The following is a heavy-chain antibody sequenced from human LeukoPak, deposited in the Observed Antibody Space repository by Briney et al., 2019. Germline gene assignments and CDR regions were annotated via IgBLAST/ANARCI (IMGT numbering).Heavy chain of an antibody. Sequence: GGSLRLSCAASGFTFTTYWMSWVRQLPGKGLEWVANINQDGTEKYYVDSVKGRFTISRDNAKNSLYLQMNSLRAEDTAVYYCARDVSMVRGVITTPPFDYWGQGTLVTVSS. CDR3: ARDVSMVRGVITTPPFDY. CDR1: GFTFTTYW. J-gene: IGHJ4*02. V-gene: IGHV3-7*01. D-gene: IGHD3-10*01. CDR2: INQDGTEK.